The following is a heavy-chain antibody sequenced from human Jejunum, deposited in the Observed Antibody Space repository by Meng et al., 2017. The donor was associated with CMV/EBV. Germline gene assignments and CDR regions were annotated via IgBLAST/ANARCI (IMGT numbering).Heavy chain of an antibody. J-gene: IGHJ4*02. CDR2: IDGDDTR. Sequence: GFSLTTNAVRVSWIRQSPGKALEWLARIDGDDTRFFSTSLKTRLTVSKDTSKNQVVLTMTNMDPVDTATYYCARTSPAGQGYFDYWGQGTLVTVSS. V-gene: IGHV2-70*04. CDR1: GFSLTTNAVR. CDR3: ARTSPAGQGYFDY.